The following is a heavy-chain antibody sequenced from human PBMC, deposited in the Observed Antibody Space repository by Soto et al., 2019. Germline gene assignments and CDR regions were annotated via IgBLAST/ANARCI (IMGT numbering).Heavy chain of an antibody. CDR3: AKDRYSGYSSGWYDFDY. D-gene: IGHD6-19*01. V-gene: IGHV3-30*18. CDR1: GFTFSSYG. Sequence: GGSLRLSCAASGFTFSSYGMHWVRQAPGKGLEWVAVISYDGRNKYYADSVKGRFTISRDNSKNTLYLQMNSLRAEGTAVYYCAKDRYSGYSSGWYDFDYWGQGTLVTVSS. CDR2: ISYDGRNK. J-gene: IGHJ4*02.